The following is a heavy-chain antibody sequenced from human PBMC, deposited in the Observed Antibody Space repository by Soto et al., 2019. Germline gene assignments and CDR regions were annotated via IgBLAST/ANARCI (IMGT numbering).Heavy chain of an antibody. D-gene: IGHD6-13*01. Sequence: GASVKVSCKASGYTFTSYYMHWVRQAPGQGLEWMGIINPSGGSTSYAQKFQGRVTMTRDTSTSTVYMELSSLRSEDTAVYYCARDLIGSSSWYGGLLWVSWGQGTLVTVSS. V-gene: IGHV1-46*01. CDR2: INPSGGST. J-gene: IGHJ5*02. CDR1: GYTFTSYY. CDR3: ARDLIGSSSWYGGLLWVS.